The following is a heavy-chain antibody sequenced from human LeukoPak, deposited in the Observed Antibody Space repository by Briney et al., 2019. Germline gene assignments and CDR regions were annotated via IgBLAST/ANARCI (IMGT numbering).Heavy chain of an antibody. CDR1: GFTFSSYS. CDR3: ARDSERNWNYRRDYYYYMDV. Sequence: GGSLRLSCAASGFTFSSYSMNWVRQAPGKGLEWVSSIRSSSSYIYYADSVKGRFTISRDNAKNSLYLQMNSLRAEDTAVYYCARDSERNWNYRRDYYYYMDVWGKGTTVTVSS. D-gene: IGHD1-7*01. V-gene: IGHV3-21*01. CDR2: IRSSSSYI. J-gene: IGHJ6*03.